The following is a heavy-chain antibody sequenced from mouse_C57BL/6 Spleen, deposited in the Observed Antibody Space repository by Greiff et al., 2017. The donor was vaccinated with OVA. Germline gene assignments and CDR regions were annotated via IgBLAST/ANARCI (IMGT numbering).Heavy chain of an antibody. Sequence: QVQLQQSGAELVRPGASVKLSCKASGYTFTDYYINWVKQRPGQGLEWIARIYPGSGNTYYNEKFKGKATLTAEKSSSTAYMQLSSLTSEDSAVYFYAREDDGSSYDYYAMDYWGQGTSVTVSS. V-gene: IGHV1-76*01. CDR3: AREDDGSSYDYYAMDY. CDR1: GYTFTDYY. D-gene: IGHD1-1*01. J-gene: IGHJ4*01. CDR2: IYPGSGNT.